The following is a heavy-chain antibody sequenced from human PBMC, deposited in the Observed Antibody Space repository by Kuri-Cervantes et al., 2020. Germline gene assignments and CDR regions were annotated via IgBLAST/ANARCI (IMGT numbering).Heavy chain of an antibody. D-gene: IGHD1-26*01. V-gene: IGHV3-30*02. CDR1: GFTFSSYG. CDR3: AKDAVGATTWVDY. Sequence: GESLKISCAASGFTFSSYGMHWVRQAPGKGLEWVAVIWYDGSNKYYADSVKGRFTISRDNSKNTLYLQMNSLRAEDTAVYYCAKDAVGATTWVDYWGQGTLVTVSS. CDR2: IWYDGSNK. J-gene: IGHJ4*02.